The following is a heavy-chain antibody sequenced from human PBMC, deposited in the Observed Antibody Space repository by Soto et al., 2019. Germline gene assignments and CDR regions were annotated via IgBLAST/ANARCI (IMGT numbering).Heavy chain of an antibody. D-gene: IGHD3-10*01. V-gene: IGHV3-7*03. CDR3: AKCGSGCYYYV. Sequence: PXGSLRLSCVASEXIFNTHWMSWVRRAPGKGLEWVASINQDGSAKKYGKSVYGISTISIYNDKNSLYLQMNILSADDPAVYYCAKCGSGCYYYVWGQGATAPVSS. J-gene: IGHJ6*02. CDR1: EXIFNTHW. CDR2: INQDGSAK.